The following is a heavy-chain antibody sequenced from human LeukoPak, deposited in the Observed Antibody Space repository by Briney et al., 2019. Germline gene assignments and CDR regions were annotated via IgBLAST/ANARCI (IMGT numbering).Heavy chain of an antibody. D-gene: IGHD4-17*01. CDR2: ISSSSSYI. Sequence: PGGSLRLSCAASGFTFSSYSMNWVRQAPGKGLEWVSSISSSSSYIYYADSVKGRFTISRDNAKNSLYLQMNSLRAEDTAVYYCARDKMSYGDKRARGYYYYMDVWGKGTTVTVSS. J-gene: IGHJ6*03. V-gene: IGHV3-21*01. CDR1: GFTFSSYS. CDR3: ARDKMSYGDKRARGYYYYMDV.